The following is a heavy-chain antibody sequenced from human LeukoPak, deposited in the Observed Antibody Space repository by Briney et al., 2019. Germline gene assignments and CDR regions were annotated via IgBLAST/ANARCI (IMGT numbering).Heavy chain of an antibody. V-gene: IGHV3-21*01. D-gene: IGHD3-22*01. CDR3: AREVSEGFDF. Sequence: SEGSLRLSYTASGFTFSGYSMNWIRQAPGKGLEWVSSFGTRSTSVYHAGSVKGRFAISRDNAKNSLYLQMNSLRAEDTALYYCAREVSEGFDFWGQGTLVTVSS. J-gene: IGHJ4*02. CDR1: GFTFSGYS. CDR2: FGTRSTSV.